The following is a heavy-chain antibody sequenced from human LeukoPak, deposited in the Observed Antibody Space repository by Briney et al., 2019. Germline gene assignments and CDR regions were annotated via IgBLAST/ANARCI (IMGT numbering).Heavy chain of an antibody. CDR1: GYTFTGYY. J-gene: IGHJ1*01. Sequence: ASVKVSCKASGYTFTGYYMHWVRQAPGQGLEWMGWINPNSGGTNYAQKFQGRVTMTRDTSISTAYMELSRLRSDDTAVYYCASGGRTVVVVAAYFQHWGQGTLVTVSS. CDR2: INPNSGGT. D-gene: IGHD2-15*01. V-gene: IGHV1-2*02. CDR3: ASGGRTVVVVAAYFQH.